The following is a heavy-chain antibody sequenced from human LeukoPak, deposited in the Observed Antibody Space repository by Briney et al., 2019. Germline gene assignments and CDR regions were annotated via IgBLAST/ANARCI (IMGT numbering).Heavy chain of an antibody. V-gene: IGHV3-21*04. CDR3: AKGTYYYDSSGYFRWFDP. CDR2: ISSSSSYI. D-gene: IGHD3-22*01. J-gene: IGHJ5*02. Sequence: GGSLRLSCAASGFTFSTYSMNWVRQAPGKGLEWVSSISSSSSYIYYADSVKGRFTISRDNAKNSLFLQMNSLRAEDTAVYYCAKGTYYYDSSGYFRWFDPWGQGTLVTVSS. CDR1: GFTFSTYS.